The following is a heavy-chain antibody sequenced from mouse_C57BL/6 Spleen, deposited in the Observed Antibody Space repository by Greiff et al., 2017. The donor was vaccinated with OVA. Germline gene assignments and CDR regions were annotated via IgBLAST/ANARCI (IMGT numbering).Heavy chain of an antibody. CDR1: GYTFTSYW. J-gene: IGHJ1*03. CDR2: IDPSSGGT. V-gene: IGHV1-72*01. D-gene: IGHD1-1*01. Sequence: QVQLQQSGAELVKPGASVKLSCKASGYTFTSYWMHWVKQRPGRGLEWIGRIDPSSGGTKYNEKFKSKATLTVDKPSSTAYMQLSSLTSEDSAVYYCARPFYYYGSGGYLDDWGTGTTVTVSS. CDR3: ARPFYYYGSGGYLDD.